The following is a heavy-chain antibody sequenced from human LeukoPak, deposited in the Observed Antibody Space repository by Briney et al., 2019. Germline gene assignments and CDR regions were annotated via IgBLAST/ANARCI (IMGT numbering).Heavy chain of an antibody. J-gene: IGHJ4*02. Sequence: GGSLRLSCAASGFTFSSYAMSWVRQAPGKGLDWVSAISGSGGSTYYAASVKGRFTISRDNSKNTLYLQMNSLRAEDTAVYYCAKLSIAVAGSYFDYWGQGTLVTVSS. V-gene: IGHV3-23*01. CDR3: AKLSIAVAGSYFDY. D-gene: IGHD6-19*01. CDR1: GFTFSSYA. CDR2: ISGSGGST.